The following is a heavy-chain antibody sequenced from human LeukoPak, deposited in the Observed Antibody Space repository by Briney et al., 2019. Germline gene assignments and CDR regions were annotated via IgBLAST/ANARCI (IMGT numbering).Heavy chain of an antibody. J-gene: IGHJ4*02. CDR2: IIPIFGTA. CDR3: ARAVAVAGNSDFDY. CDR1: GGTFSSYA. D-gene: IGHD6-19*01. V-gene: IGHV1-69*13. Sequence: SVKVSCKASGGTFSSYAISWVRQAPGQGLEWMGGIIPIFGTANYAQKFQGRVTITADESTSTAYMELNSLRSEDTAVYYCARAVAVAGNSDFDYWGQGTLVTVSS.